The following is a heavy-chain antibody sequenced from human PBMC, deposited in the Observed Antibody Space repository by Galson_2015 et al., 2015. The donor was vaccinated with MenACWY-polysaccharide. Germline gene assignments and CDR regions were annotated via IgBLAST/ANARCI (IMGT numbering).Heavy chain of an antibody. CDR1: GGSFSVYY. D-gene: IGHD1-26*01. J-gene: IGHJ5*02. V-gene: IGHV4-34*01. CDR2: INPSGSP. Sequence: SETLSLTCAVYGGSFSVYYWSWIRQPPGKGLEWVGEINPSGSPNCNPSLKSRVTISVDTSKNQFSLKLSSVTAADTAVYYCARGVGARSRFGLWGQGTLVTVSS. CDR3: ARGVGARSRFGL.